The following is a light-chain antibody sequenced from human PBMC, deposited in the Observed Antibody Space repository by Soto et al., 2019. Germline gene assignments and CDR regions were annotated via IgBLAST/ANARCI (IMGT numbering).Light chain of an antibody. J-gene: IGLJ3*02. CDR1: SSDVGSYNR. V-gene: IGLV2-18*02. Sequence: QSALTQPPSVSGSPGQSVTISCTGTSSDVGSYNRVSWYQQSPGTAPKLMIYEVSNRPSGVPDRLSGSKSGNTASLTISGLQADDEADYFCCSYAGSYNPWVFGGGTQLTVL. CDR3: CSYAGSYNPWV. CDR2: EVS.